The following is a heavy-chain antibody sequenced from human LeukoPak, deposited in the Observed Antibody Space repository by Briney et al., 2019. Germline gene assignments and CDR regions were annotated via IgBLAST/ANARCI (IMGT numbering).Heavy chain of an antibody. J-gene: IGHJ4*02. CDR2: IYYTGT. CDR1: GGSVTDYY. D-gene: IGHD7-27*01. CDR3: ASRKLGNDY. Sequence: SETLSLTCTVSGGSVTDYYWSWIRQSPGKGLEWIGYIYYTGTSYNPSLKSRVAISADTSKNQFSLKLISVTAADTAVYYCASRKLGNDYWGQGTLVTVSS. V-gene: IGHV4-59*02.